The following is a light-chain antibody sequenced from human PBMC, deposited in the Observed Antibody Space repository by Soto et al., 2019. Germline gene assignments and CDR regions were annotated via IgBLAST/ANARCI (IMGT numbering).Light chain of an antibody. Sequence: EIVLTQSPGTLSLSPGERATLSCRASEVLSSSYLVWYQQKPGQAPRLLIYAASMRATGIPDRFSGSGSATEYTLTINTLEPEDFAVYYCQQQGTFGQGTKLEIK. CDR3: QQQGT. CDR2: AAS. CDR1: EVLSSSY. J-gene: IGKJ2*01. V-gene: IGKV3-20*01.